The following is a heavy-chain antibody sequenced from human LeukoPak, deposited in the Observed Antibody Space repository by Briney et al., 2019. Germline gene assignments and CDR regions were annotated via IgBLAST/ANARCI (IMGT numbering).Heavy chain of an antibody. CDR1: GFTFSTYN. V-gene: IGHV4-39*01. J-gene: IGHJ5*02. CDR2: IYYSGST. D-gene: IGHD2-15*01. Sequence: GSLRLSCAASGFTFSTYNMNWVRQAPGKGLEWIGSIYYSGSTYYNPSLKSRVTISVDTSKNQFSLKLSSVTAADTAVYYCARQVVVVTPFDPWGQGTLVTVSS. CDR3: ARQVVVVTPFDP.